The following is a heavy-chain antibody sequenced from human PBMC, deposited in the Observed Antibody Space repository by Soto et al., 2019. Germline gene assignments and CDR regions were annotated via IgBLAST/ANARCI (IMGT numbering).Heavy chain of an antibody. CDR1: GGSISSYY. CDR3: ARSIVDTAMVTGGYFDY. J-gene: IGHJ4*02. Sequence: PSETLSLTCTVSGGSISSYYWSWIRQPPGKGLEWIGYIYYSGSTNYNPSLKSRVTISVDTSKNQFSLKLSSVTAADTAVYYCARSIVDTAMVTGGYFDYWGQGTLVTVSS. V-gene: IGHV4-59*01. CDR2: IYYSGST. D-gene: IGHD5-18*01.